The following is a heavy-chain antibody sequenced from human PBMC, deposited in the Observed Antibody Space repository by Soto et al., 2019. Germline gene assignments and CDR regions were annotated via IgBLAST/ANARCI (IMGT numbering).Heavy chain of an antibody. CDR3: VTGDYDSSAYNPPEFES. Sequence: QVHLVQAGADVKNPGASIKVSCKVTGHTLTESSMHWVRQAPGRGLEWMGGCDPQHAETIYEQKFQGRLTMTEDTSTDTAYMGLSSLRSDDTAVYYCVTGDYDSSAYNPPEFESWGQATLVTVSS. V-gene: IGHV1-24*01. D-gene: IGHD3-22*01. J-gene: IGHJ5*01. CDR2: CDPQHAET. CDR1: GHTLTESS.